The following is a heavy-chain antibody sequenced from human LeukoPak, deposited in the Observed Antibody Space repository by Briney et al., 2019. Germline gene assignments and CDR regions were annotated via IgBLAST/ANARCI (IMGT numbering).Heavy chain of an antibody. D-gene: IGHD1-26*01. Sequence: ASVKVSCTASGYTFTSYGISWVRQAPGQGLEWMGWISAYNGNTNYAQKLQGRVTMTTDTSTSTAYMELRSLRSDDTAVYYCARNQYSGSYSPRDGMDVWGKGTTVTVSS. J-gene: IGHJ6*04. CDR3: ARNQYSGSYSPRDGMDV. CDR1: GYTFTSYG. CDR2: ISAYNGNT. V-gene: IGHV1-18*01.